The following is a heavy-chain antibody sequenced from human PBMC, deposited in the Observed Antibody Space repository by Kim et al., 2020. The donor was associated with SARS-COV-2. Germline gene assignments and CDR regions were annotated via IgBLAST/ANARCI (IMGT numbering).Heavy chain of an antibody. CDR2: ISNDGSDE. Sequence: GGSLRLSCGASGFNFRDYGAQWVRQAPGKGLDWVARISNDGSDEQYGDSVKGRFVVSRDNGRNTVYLQMNSLRAEDTAVYFCAKDRFLSVFTGTPLYSMDVWGQGTEVVVSS. CDR3: AKDRFLSVFTGTPLYSMDV. CDR1: GFNFRDYG. D-gene: IGHD1-1*01. V-gene: IGHV3-33*03. J-gene: IGHJ6*02.